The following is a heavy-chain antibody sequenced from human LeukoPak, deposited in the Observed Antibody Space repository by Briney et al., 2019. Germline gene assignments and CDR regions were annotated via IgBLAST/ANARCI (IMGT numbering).Heavy chain of an antibody. J-gene: IGHJ4*02. V-gene: IGHV3-7*01. D-gene: IGHD1-14*01. CDR3: ARESKGPGFDY. CDR2: IKQDGSEK. CDR1: GFTFSSYS. Sequence: GGSLRLSCAASGFTFSSYSMNWVRQAPGKGLEWVANIKQDGSEKYYVDSVKGRFTISRDNAKNSLYLQMNSLRAEDTAVYYCARESKGPGFDYWGQGTLVTVSS.